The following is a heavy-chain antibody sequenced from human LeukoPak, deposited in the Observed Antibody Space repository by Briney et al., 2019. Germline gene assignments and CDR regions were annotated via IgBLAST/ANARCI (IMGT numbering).Heavy chain of an antibody. CDR1: GFTFSSYV. CDR3: AKEGEVNCFDY. V-gene: IGHV3-30*04. J-gene: IGHJ4*02. D-gene: IGHD2-21*01. Sequence: GGSLRLSCAASGFTFSSYVMHWVRQAPGKGLEWVAIISYDGSNEYYADSVKGRFTISRDNSKNTLYLQMNSLRAADTAVYYCAKEGEVNCFDYWGQGTLVSVSS. CDR2: ISYDGSNE.